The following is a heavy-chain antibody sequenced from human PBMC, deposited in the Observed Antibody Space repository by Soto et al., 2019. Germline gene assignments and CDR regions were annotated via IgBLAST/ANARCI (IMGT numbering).Heavy chain of an antibody. CDR2: IWYDGSNK. J-gene: IGHJ6*03. Sequence: PGGSLRLSCAASGFTFSSYGMHWVRQAPGKGLEWVAVIWYDGSNKYYADSVKGRFTISRDNSKNTLYLQMNSLRAEDTAVYYCAREHRLVTPLHYMDVWGKGTTVTVSS. CDR3: AREHRLVTPLHYMDV. CDR1: GFTFSSYG. V-gene: IGHV3-33*01.